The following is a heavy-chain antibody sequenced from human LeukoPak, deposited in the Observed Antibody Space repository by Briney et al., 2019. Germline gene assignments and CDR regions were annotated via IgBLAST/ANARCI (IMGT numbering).Heavy chain of an antibody. CDR1: GFTFSDYY. J-gene: IGHJ4*02. D-gene: IGHD3-10*01. Sequence: GGSLRLSCAASGFTFSDYYMSWIRQAPGKGLEWVSYISSSGSTIYYADSVKGRFTISRDNAKNSLYLQMNSLRAEDTAVYYCATEGNVGSFEFDYWGQGTLVTVSS. CDR3: ATEGNVGSFEFDY. V-gene: IGHV3-11*01. CDR2: ISSSGSTI.